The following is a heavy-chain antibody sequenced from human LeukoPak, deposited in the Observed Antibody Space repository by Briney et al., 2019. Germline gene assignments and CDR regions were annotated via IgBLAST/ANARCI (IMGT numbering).Heavy chain of an antibody. CDR1: GFSVGGYA. Sequence: GGSLRLSCEVSGFSVGGYALHWVRQAPGKGLEWVAVISFDGSQKYYADSVKGRFTISRDNSKNTLYLQMNSLRVVDTAVYYCAKAIPPTYYCDSSAYTAPDYWGQGTLVTVSS. V-gene: IGHV3-30*04. J-gene: IGHJ4*02. D-gene: IGHD3-22*01. CDR2: ISFDGSQK. CDR3: AKAIPPTYYCDSSAYTAPDY.